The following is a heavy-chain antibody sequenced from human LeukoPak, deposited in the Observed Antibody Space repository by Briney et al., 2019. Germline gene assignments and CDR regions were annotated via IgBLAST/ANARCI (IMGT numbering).Heavy chain of an antibody. CDR2: IKQDGSER. J-gene: IGHJ6*02. D-gene: IGHD1-1*01. Sequence: TGGSLRLSCAASGFTFSSYWMSWVRQAPGKGLEWVANIKQDGSERYYVDSVKGRFTISRDNAKNSLYLQMNSLRAEDTAVYYCARDEHWQGYYYYGMDVWGQGTTVTVSS. CDR3: ARDEHWQGYYYYGMDV. V-gene: IGHV3-7*01. CDR1: GFTFSSYW.